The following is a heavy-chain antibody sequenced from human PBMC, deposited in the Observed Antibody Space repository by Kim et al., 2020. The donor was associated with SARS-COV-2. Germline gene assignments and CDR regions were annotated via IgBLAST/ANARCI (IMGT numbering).Heavy chain of an antibody. CDR1: GFTFSSYA. Sequence: GGSLRLSCAASGFTFSSYAMNWVRQAPGKGLEWVSVISGSGGSTSHADSVKGRFTISRDNSKNTLFLQMNSLRAEDTAVYYCTKDYGGTPDYWGQGTLVT. J-gene: IGHJ4*02. V-gene: IGHV3-23*01. CDR3: TKDYGGTPDY. D-gene: IGHD4-17*01. CDR2: ISGSGGST.